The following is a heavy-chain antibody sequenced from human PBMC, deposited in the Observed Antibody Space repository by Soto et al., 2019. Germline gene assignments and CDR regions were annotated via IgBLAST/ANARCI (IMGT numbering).Heavy chain of an antibody. CDR2: IAPHRDGT. Sequence: ASVKVSCKASGYSFTDYYMHWIRQAPGQGLEWMGWIAPHRDGTEFAQRFQGRITLTGDTSTSTAYMELKGLTSADTAVYFCARGPYGDNAFDIWGQGTVVTVSS. D-gene: IGHD4-17*01. CDR3: ARGPYGDNAFDI. V-gene: IGHV1-2*02. CDR1: GYSFTDYY. J-gene: IGHJ3*02.